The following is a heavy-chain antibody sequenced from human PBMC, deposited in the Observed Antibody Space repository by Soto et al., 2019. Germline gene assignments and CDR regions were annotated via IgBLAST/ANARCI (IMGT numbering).Heavy chain of an antibody. J-gene: IGHJ6*02. CDR1: GGTFSSYA. CDR3: ASRYDYRYYYYYGMDV. CDR2: IIPIFGTA. Sequence: QVQLVQSGAEVKKPGSSVKVSCKASGGTFSSYAISWVRQAPGQGLEWMGGIIPIFGTANYAQKFQVRVTITADESTSTAYMELSSLRSEDTAVYYCASRYDYRYYYYYGMDVWGQGTTVTVSS. D-gene: IGHD4-17*01. V-gene: IGHV1-69*01.